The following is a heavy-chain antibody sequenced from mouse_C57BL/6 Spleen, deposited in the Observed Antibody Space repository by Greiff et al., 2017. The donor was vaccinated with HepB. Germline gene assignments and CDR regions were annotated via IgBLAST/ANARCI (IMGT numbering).Heavy chain of an antibody. CDR3: TGSRHYYAKDY. CDR2: ISSGGDYI. Sequence: EVKLVESGEGLVKPGGSLKLSCAASGFTFSSYAMSWVRQTPEKRLEWVAYISSGGDYIYYADTVKGRITIARDNARNTLYLQMSSLESEDTAMYYSTGSRHYYAKDYWGHGTSVTASS. CDR1: GFTFSSYA. J-gene: IGHJ4*01. V-gene: IGHV5-9-1*02.